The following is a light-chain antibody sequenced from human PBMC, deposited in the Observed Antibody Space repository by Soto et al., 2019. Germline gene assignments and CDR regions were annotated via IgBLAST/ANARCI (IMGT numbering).Light chain of an antibody. CDR1: QTLSSNS. CDR2: GAS. V-gene: IGKV3-20*01. CDR3: QQYGSLSWT. J-gene: IGKJ1*01. Sequence: EIVLTQSPGTLSLSPGERATLSCRASQTLSSNSLAWYQQRPGQTPRVLVYGASNRATGIPDKFSGSGSGTDFTLTISRLEPGDFAVYYCQQYGSLSWTFGQGTRVEIK.